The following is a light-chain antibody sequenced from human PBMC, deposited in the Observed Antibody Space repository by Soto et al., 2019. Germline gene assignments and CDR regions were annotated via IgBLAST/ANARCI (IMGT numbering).Light chain of an antibody. CDR3: QSYDTGLSGVV. V-gene: IGLV1-40*01. Sequence: QPVLTQPPSVSGAPEQTVTISCTGTSSNIGSHFDVHWYQHLPGTVPKLLIYGNIHRPSGVPDRFSGSKSATSASLAITGLQAEDEADYYCQSYDTGLSGVVFGGGTKLTVL. CDR2: GNI. J-gene: IGLJ2*01. CDR1: SSNIGSHFD.